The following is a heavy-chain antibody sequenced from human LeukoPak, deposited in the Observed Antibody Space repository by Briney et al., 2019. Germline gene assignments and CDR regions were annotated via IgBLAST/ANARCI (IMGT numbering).Heavy chain of an antibody. CDR1: GFTFSSYA. CDR2: ISGSGGST. V-gene: IGHV3-23*01. Sequence: GGSLILSCAASGFTFSSYAMSWVRPAPGKGLEWVSAISGSGGSTYYADSVKGRFTISRDNSKNTLYLQMNSLRAEDTAVYYCAKDSSQGNYDILTDDYWGQGTLVTVSS. CDR3: AKDSSQGNYDILTDDY. J-gene: IGHJ4*02. D-gene: IGHD3-9*01.